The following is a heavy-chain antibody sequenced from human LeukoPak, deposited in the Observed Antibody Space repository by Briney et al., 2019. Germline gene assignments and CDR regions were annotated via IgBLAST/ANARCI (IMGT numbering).Heavy chain of an antibody. CDR3: ARVACSGGSCYNFDY. J-gene: IGHJ4*02. D-gene: IGHD2-15*01. CDR2: IYYSGST. CDR1: GGSISSGDYY. Sequence: SQTLSLTCTVSGGSISSGDYYWSWIRQPPGKGLEWIGYIYYSGSTNYNPSLKSRVTISVDTSKNQFSLKLSSMTAADTAVYYCARVACSGGSCYNFDYWGQGSLVTVSS. V-gene: IGHV4-30-4*08.